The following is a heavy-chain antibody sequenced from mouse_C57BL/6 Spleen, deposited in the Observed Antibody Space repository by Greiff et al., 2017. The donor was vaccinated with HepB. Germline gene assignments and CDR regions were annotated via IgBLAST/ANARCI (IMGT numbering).Heavy chain of an antibody. CDR1: GYSITSGYY. Sequence: EVKLVESGPGLVKPSQSLSLTCSVTGYSITSGYYWNWIRQFPGNKLEWMGYISYDGSNNYNPSLKNRISITRDTSKNQFFLKLNSVTTEDTATYYCAREGYYYGGAMDYWGQGTSVTVSS. CDR2: ISYDGSN. D-gene: IGHD1-1*01. CDR3: AREGYYYGGAMDY. V-gene: IGHV3-6*01. J-gene: IGHJ4*01.